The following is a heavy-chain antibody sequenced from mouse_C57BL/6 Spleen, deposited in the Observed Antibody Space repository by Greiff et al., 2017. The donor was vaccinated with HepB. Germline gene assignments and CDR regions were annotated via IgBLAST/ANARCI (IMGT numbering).Heavy chain of an antibody. CDR2: IDPENGDT. V-gene: IGHV14-4*01. D-gene: IGHD1-1*01. CDR1: GFNIKDDY. Sequence: EVQLQQSGAELVRPGASVKLSCTASGFNIKDDYMHWVKQRPEQGLEWIGWIDPENGDTEYASKFQGKATITADTSSNTAYLQRSSLTSEDTAVYYCTTYYYGFAYWGQGTLVTVSA. CDR3: TTYYYGFAY. J-gene: IGHJ3*01.